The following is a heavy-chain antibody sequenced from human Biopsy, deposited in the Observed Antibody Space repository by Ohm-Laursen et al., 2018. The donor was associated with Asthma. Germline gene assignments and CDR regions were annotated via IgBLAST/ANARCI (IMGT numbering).Heavy chain of an antibody. CDR2: ISPSGNT. CDR1: GGSISSGDYS. J-gene: IGHJ3*02. V-gene: IGHV4-30-2*01. CDR3: ARDYGDYVWRAFDI. Sequence: SQTLSLTCAVSGGSISSGDYSWSWIRQPPGKGLEWIGFISPSGNTYYSPSLKSRLTISVDRSKNQFSLRLSSVTAADTAMYYCARDYGDYVWRAFDIWGQGIMVTVSS. D-gene: IGHD4-17*01.